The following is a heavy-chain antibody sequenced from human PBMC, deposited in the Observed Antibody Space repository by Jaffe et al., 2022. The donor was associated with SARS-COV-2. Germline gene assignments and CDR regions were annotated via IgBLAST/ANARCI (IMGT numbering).Heavy chain of an antibody. CDR1: GGSMSSGGYS. V-gene: IGHV4-31*03. D-gene: IGHD6-19*01. CDR3: AREPEMPAAGAFDI. J-gene: IGHJ3*02. Sequence: QVQLQESGPGLLKPSQTLSLTCTVSGGSMSSGGYSWNWIRQHPGRGLEWIGNIHHSGSTYYNPSLKSRVTISVDTSKKQFSLSLSAVTAADTAIYFCAREPEMPAAGAFDIWGQGTRVTVSS. CDR2: IHHSGST.